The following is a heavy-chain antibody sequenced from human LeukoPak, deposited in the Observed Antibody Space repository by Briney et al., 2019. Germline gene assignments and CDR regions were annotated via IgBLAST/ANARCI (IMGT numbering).Heavy chain of an antibody. CDR2: ISSSCSYI. V-gene: IGHV3-21*01. J-gene: IGHJ4*02. Sequence: GGSLRLSCAASGFTFSSYSMNWVRQAPGKGLEWVSSISSSCSYIYYADSVKGRFTISRDNAKNSLYLQMNSLRAEDTAVYYCAREEGATAFDYWGQGTLVTVSS. CDR1: GFTFSSYS. D-gene: IGHD1-26*01. CDR3: AREEGATAFDY.